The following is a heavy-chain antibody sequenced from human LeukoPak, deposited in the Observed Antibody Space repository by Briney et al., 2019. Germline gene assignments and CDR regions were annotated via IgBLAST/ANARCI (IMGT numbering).Heavy chain of an antibody. CDR2: ISDTGRLS. V-gene: IGHV3-23*01. D-gene: IGHD3-16*02. CDR1: GFTFSSSA. Sequence: GGSLRLSCAASGFTFSSSAMSWVRQAPGKGLEWVAAISDTGRLSYCADSVNGRFTISRDNSKNTLSLQMNSLRAADTAVYYCAKGEKTRPFGGVIDYWGQGTLVTVSS. J-gene: IGHJ4*02. CDR3: AKGEKTRPFGGVIDY.